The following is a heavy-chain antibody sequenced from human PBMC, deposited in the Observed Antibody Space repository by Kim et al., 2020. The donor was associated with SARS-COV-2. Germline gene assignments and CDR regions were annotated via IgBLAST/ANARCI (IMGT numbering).Heavy chain of an antibody. J-gene: IGHJ4*02. D-gene: IGHD3-16*01. CDR3: AKDQLSTSLGY. V-gene: IGHV3-30*18. CDR1: GFTFSSYG. CDR2: ITYNGSNK. Sequence: GGSLRLSCAASGFTFSSYGMHWVRQAPGKGLEWVAVITYNGSNKYYADSVKGRFTISRDNAKNTLYLQMNSLRAEDTADYYCAKDQLSTSLGYWCQETLV.